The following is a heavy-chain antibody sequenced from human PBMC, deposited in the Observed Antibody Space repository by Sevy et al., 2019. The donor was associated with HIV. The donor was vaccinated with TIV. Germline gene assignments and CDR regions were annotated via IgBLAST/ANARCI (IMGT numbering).Heavy chain of an antibody. J-gene: IGHJ4*02. CDR1: GFSFSNYW. D-gene: IGHD3-22*01. CDR2: IKGDGSEK. V-gene: IGHV3-7*01. Sequence: GGSLRLSCAASGFSFSNYWMTWVRQAPGKGLEWVASIKGDGSEKYYVDSVKGRFTISRDNAKYSLYLQMNSLSVEDTSIYYCAQVWRRVERQDDSGYRPVDYWGQGTLVTVSS. CDR3: AQVWRRVERQDDSGYRPVDY.